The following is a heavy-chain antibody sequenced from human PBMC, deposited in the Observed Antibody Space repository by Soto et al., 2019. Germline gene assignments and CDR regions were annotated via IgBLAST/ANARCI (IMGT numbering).Heavy chain of an antibody. CDR2: INPVGSST. Sequence: EVQVVESGGGLVQPGGSLRLSCAASGFTFSSYWMHWVRQAPEKGLVWVSRINPVGSSTYYADSVKGRFTISRDNAENMVYLQLNSLTAEATAVYYCARCLDGGRYGFGKWGQGALLTVSS. CDR1: GFTFSSYW. V-gene: IGHV3-74*01. D-gene: IGHD3-10*01. CDR3: ARCLDGGRYGFGK. J-gene: IGHJ4*02.